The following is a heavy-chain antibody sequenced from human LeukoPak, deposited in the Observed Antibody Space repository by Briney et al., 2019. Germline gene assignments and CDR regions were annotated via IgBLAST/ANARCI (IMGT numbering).Heavy chain of an antibody. CDR3: ATQGPDSYYLYGMDV. CDR2: FVPEDGET. Sequence: ASVNVSCKVSGYTLTELSIHWVRQAPGKGLEWMGGFVPEDGETIYAQKFQGRVTMTEDTSTDTAYMELSSLRSEDTAVYYCATQGPDSYYLYGMDVWGQGTTVTVSS. CDR1: GYTLTELS. V-gene: IGHV1-24*01. J-gene: IGHJ6*02.